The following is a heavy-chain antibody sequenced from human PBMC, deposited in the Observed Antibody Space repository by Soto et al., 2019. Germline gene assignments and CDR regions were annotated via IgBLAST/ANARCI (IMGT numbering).Heavy chain of an antibody. Sequence: SETLSLTCSVSGASVKSGGYYWSWIRQLPGKGLEWIGYVYFTGSTYYNPSVESRVTISPDTSQNQFSLKLSSVTAADKALYYSATGLPAATVVTCYFDYWGQGTLVTVSS. D-gene: IGHD4-17*01. J-gene: IGHJ4*02. CDR3: ATGLPAATVVTCYFDY. V-gene: IGHV4-31*03. CDR2: VYFTGST. CDR1: GASVKSGGYY.